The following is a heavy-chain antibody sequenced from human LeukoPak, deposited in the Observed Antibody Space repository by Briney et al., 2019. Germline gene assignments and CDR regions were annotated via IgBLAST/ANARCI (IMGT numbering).Heavy chain of an antibody. J-gene: IGHJ4*02. CDR2: INHSGST. CDR1: GYSISSGYY. D-gene: IGHD1-26*01. Sequence: SETLSLTCAVSGYSISSGYYWGWIRQPPGKGLEWIGEINHSGSTNYNPSLKSRVTISVDTSKNQFSLKLSSVTAADTAVYYCARGRSEWELTAFDYWGQGTLVTVSS. V-gene: IGHV4-38-2*01. CDR3: ARGRSEWELTAFDY.